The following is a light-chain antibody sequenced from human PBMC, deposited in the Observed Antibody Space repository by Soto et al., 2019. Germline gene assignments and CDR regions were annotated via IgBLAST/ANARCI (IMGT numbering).Light chain of an antibody. J-gene: IGKJ4*01. CDR3: QQYNNWPLT. CDR1: QSISSN. V-gene: IGKV3-15*01. Sequence: ETVMTQSPATLSVSTGERATLSCRASQSISSNLAWYQQKPGQAPRLLIYGASTRATGIPARFTGSGSGTEFTITISSLQSEDFAVYYCQQYNNWPLTFGGGTKVDIK. CDR2: GAS.